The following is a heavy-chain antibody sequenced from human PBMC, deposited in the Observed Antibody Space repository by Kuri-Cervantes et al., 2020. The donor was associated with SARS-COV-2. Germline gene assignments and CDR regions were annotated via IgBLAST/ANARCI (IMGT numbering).Heavy chain of an antibody. Sequence: SETLSLTCTVSGGSISSYYWSWIRQPPGKGLEWIGYIYYSGSTYYNPSLKSRVTISVDTSKNQFSLKLSSVTAADTAVYYCARDGTDSSGYALGPYYFDYWGQGTLVTVSS. CDR2: IYYSGST. D-gene: IGHD3-22*01. CDR1: GGSISSYY. J-gene: IGHJ4*02. V-gene: IGHV4-30-4*08. CDR3: ARDGTDSSGYALGPYYFDY.